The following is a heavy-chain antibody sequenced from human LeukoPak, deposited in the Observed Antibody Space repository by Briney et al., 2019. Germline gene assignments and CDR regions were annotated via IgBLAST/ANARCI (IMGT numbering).Heavy chain of an antibody. J-gene: IGHJ4*02. CDR3: ARRQYYDSSGYWYYFDY. D-gene: IGHD3-22*01. CDR1: GGSISSYY. CDR2: IYYSGST. V-gene: IGHV4-59*08. Sequence: SETLSLTCTVSGGSISSYYWSWIRQPPGKGLEWIGYIYYSGSTNYNPSLKSRVTISVDTSKNQFSLNLSSVTAADTAVYYCARRQYYDSSGYWYYFDYWGRGTLVTVSS.